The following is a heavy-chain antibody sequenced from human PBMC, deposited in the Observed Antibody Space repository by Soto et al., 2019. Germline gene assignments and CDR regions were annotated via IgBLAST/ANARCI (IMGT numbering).Heavy chain of an antibody. J-gene: IGHJ4*02. V-gene: IGHV4-59*02. CDR1: GGSVSSNL. D-gene: IGHD2-15*01. CDR3: ATGEYSRKVAY. CDR2: IHNSERT. Sequence: QVQLQESGPGLVKPSETLSLTCSVSGGSVSSNLWSWVRQSPGKGLEWIGYIHNSERTSYNPSCKSRVTISVDTSKNQLSLKLISVTAADTAVYYCATGEYSRKVAYWGQGTLITVSS.